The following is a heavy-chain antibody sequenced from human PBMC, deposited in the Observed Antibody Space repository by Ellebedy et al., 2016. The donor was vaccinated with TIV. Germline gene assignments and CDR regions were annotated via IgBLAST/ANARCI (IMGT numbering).Heavy chain of an antibody. CDR2: ISGSGGST. V-gene: IGHV3-23*01. CDR3: ARSYGDY. CDR1: GFTFSSYA. J-gene: IGHJ4*02. D-gene: IGHD3-16*01. Sequence: GESLKISXAASGFTFSSYAMSWVRQAPGKGLEWVSAISGSGGSTYYADSVKGRFTISRDNSKNTLYLQMNSLRAEDTAVYYCARSYGDYWGQGTLVTVSS.